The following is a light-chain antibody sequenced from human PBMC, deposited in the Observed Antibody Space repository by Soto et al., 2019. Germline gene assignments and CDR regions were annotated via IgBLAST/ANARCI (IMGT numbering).Light chain of an antibody. CDR2: AVS. CDR3: QQLNSYRLT. Sequence: DIQLTQSPSFLSASVGDRVTITCRASQGISSYFAWYQQKPGKAPKLLIYAVSTLQSGVPSRISGSASGTELPLPTSGLHSEDFATYYGQQLNSYRLTFGGGTKVEIK. V-gene: IGKV1-9*01. CDR1: QGISSY. J-gene: IGKJ4*01.